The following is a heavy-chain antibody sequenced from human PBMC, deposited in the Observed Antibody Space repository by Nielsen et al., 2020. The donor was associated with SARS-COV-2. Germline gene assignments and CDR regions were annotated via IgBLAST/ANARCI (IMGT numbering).Heavy chain of an antibody. CDR3: AKDRTAYYYGMDV. CDR2: IWNDGNHK. CDR1: GFIFSDYW. J-gene: IGHJ6*02. V-gene: IGHV3-33*06. Sequence: GGSLRLSCAASGFIFSDYWMTWVRRAPGKGLEWVAVIWNDGNHKYYADSVKGRFTVSRDNPKSTLLLQMSSLRAEDTAVYFCAKDRTAYYYGMDVWGQGTTVTVSS.